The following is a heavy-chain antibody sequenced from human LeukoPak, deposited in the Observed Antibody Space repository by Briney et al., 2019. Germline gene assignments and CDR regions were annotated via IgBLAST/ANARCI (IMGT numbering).Heavy chain of an antibody. J-gene: IGHJ4*02. V-gene: IGHV3-30*18. Sequence: SLRLSCAASGFTFSSYGMHWVRQAPGKGLEWVAVISYDGSNKYYADSVKGRFTIPRDNSKNTLYLQMNSLRAEDMAVYYCAKNYCSGGSCYPYYFDDWGQGTLVTVSS. D-gene: IGHD2-15*01. CDR3: AKNYCSGGSCYPYYFDD. CDR1: GFTFSSYG. CDR2: ISYDGSNK.